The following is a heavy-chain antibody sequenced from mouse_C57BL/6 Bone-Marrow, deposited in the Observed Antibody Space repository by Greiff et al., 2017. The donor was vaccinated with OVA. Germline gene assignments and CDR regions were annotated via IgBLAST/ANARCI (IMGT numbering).Heavy chain of an antibody. Sequence: VQLVESGPELVKPGASVKISCKASGYTFTDYYINWVKQRPGQGLEWIGWIFPGSGSTYYNEKFKGKATLTVDKSSSTAYMLLSSLTSEDSAVYFCARWGDYGSWFAYWGQGTLVTVSA. CDR1: GYTFTDYY. V-gene: IGHV1-75*01. CDR2: IFPGSGST. D-gene: IGHD2-4*01. CDR3: ARWGDYGSWFAY. J-gene: IGHJ3*01.